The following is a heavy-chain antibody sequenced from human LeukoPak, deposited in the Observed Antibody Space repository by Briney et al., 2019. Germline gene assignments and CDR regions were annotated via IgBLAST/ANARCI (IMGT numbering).Heavy chain of an antibody. CDR2: IYYSGST. Sequence: SETLSLTCTVSGGSISSYYWSWIRQPPGKGLEWIGYIYYSGSTNYNPSLKSRVTISIDTSKNQFSLKLSSVTAADTAVYYCARYSSSGWFDPWGQGTLVTVSS. V-gene: IGHV4-59*01. CDR3: ARYSSSGWFDP. CDR1: GGSISSYY. J-gene: IGHJ5*02. D-gene: IGHD6-6*01.